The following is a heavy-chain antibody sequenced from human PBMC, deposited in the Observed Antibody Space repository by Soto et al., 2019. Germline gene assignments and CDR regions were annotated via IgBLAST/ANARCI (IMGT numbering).Heavy chain of an antibody. V-gene: IGHV3-33*01. D-gene: IGHD4-17*01. J-gene: IGHJ4*02. CDR2: IWYDGSNK. CDR1: GFTFRSYR. Sequence: GGALILSCAASGFTFRSYRMHWGRQAPGKGLEWVAVIWYDGSNKYYADSVKGRFTISRDNSKNTLYLQMNSLRAEDTAVYYCARAAYGDYVRADYWGQGTLVTVSX. CDR3: ARAAYGDYVRADY.